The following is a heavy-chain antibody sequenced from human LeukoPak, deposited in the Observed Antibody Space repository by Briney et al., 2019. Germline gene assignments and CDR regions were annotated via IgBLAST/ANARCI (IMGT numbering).Heavy chain of an antibody. CDR2: ISYDGFDK. J-gene: IGHJ4*02. CDR3: AREGGYSGNYRDCYFDY. Sequence: PGGSLRLSCAASGFTFSSYAIHWVRQAPGKGLEWVAVISYDGFDKYYADSVKGRFTISRDNSKNTLYLQMNSLRAEDTAVYYCAREGGYSGNYRDCYFDYWGQGTLVTVSS. V-gene: IGHV3-30*04. D-gene: IGHD1-26*01. CDR1: GFTFSSYA.